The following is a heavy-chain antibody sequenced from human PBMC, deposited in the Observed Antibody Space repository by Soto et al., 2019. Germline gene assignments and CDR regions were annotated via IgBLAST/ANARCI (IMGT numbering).Heavy chain of an antibody. CDR3: EPHLFDGRGYY. Sequence: XGSLRLSCAASGFPFSSFGMNWVRQAPGKGLEWVSSISSSSSYIDYVDSVKGRFTISRDNTANSLYLQMNSLRAEDTAVYYCEPHLFDGRGYYWGQGTLVTVPS. CDR2: ISSSSSYI. V-gene: IGHV3-21*01. J-gene: IGHJ4*02. D-gene: IGHD3-22*01. CDR1: GFPFSSFG.